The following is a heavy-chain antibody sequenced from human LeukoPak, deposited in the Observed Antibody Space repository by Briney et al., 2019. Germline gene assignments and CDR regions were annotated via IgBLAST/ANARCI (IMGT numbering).Heavy chain of an antibody. CDR3: ARAPSGFTYGPGDH. Sequence: ASVKVSCKASGYSFTSYGITWVRQAPGQGLEWMGWISTYDGNANYAQKLQGRATMTTDTSTITPYMELRSLRSDDTAVYYCARAPSGFTYGPGDHWGQGTLVTVSS. D-gene: IGHD5-18*01. J-gene: IGHJ4*02. CDR2: ISTYDGNA. V-gene: IGHV1-18*01. CDR1: GYSFTSYG.